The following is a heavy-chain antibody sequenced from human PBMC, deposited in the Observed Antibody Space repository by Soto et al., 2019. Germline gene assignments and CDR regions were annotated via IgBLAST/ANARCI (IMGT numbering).Heavy chain of an antibody. CDR2: IFSSGST. CDR3: ARAPRKNWFDP. V-gene: IGHV4-39*07. Sequence: SETLSLTCSVSGGSIMNSDYYWGWIRQPPGEGLEWMGSIFSSGSTYYNPSLKSRVTISVDTSKNQFSLKLSSVTAADTAVYYCARAPRKNWFDPWGQGTLVTVSS. J-gene: IGHJ5*02. CDR1: GGSIMNSDYY.